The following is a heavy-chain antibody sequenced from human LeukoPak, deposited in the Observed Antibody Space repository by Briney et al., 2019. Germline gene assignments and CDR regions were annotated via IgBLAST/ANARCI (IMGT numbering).Heavy chain of an antibody. D-gene: IGHD6-13*01. J-gene: IGHJ4*02. Sequence: PSETLSLTCAVFGGSISSDGYSWSWIRQPLGKGLEWIGYIYDSGSTYNNPSLKRRVTMSVDRSRNQFSLKLSSVTAADTAVYYCARVRSSWPFDYWGQGTLVTVSS. CDR3: ARVRSSWPFDY. CDR1: GGSISSDGYS. CDR2: IYDSGST. V-gene: IGHV4-30-2*01.